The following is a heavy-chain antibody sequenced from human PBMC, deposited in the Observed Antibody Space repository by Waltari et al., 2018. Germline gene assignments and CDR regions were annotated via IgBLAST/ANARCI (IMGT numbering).Heavy chain of an antibody. CDR3: ARGDLAGATPGY. V-gene: IGHV3-74*01. J-gene: IGHJ4*02. CDR1: GLTFNNYW. Sequence: EVQLVESGGGLVQPGGSLRLSCAASGLTFNNYWIHWVRQAAGMGRVWCGRVINDGSGTNYADSVKGRFTISRDNTKNTLYLHMNSLRVEDTAVYYCARGDLAGATPGYWGQGTLVTVSS. D-gene: IGHD1-26*01. CDR2: VINDGSGT.